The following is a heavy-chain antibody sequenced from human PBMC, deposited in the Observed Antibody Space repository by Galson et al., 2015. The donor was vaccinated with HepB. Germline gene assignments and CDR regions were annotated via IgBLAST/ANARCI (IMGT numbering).Heavy chain of an antibody. D-gene: IGHD6-19*01. CDR3: ARGALYSSGWYGIDY. V-gene: IGHV3-30-3*01. CDR2: ISYDGSNK. J-gene: IGHJ4*02. Sequence: SLRLSCAASGFTFSSYAMHWVRQAPGKGLEWVAVISYDGSNKYYADSVKGRFTISRDNSKNTLYLQMNSLRAEDTAVYYCARGALYSSGWYGIDYWGQGTLVTVSS. CDR1: GFTFSSYA.